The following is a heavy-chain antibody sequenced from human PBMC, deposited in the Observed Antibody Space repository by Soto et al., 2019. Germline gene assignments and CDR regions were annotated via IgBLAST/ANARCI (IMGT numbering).Heavy chain of an antibody. CDR3: ARVVPGAEAWFDP. Sequence: ASVKVSCKASGYTFSGFYMHWVRQAPGQGLEWMGWINPNSGGTKSAEKFQGRVSMTTDTSTTTAYMELRSLRSDDTAVYYCARVVPGAEAWFDPWGQGTLVTVSS. CDR2: INPNSGGT. V-gene: IGHV1-2*02. D-gene: IGHD2-2*01. CDR1: GYTFSGFY. J-gene: IGHJ5*02.